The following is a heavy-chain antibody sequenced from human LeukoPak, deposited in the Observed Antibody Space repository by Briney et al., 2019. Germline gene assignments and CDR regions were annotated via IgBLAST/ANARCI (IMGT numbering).Heavy chain of an antibody. CDR2: IYSGGST. Sequence: XGSLRLSCAASGFTVSSNYMSWVRQAPGKGLEWVSVIYSGGSTYYADSVKGRFTISRDNSKNTLYLQMNSLRAEDTAVYYCARDGSPYYYDSSGYSHWGQGTLVTVSS. J-gene: IGHJ4*02. D-gene: IGHD3-22*01. CDR3: ARDGSPYYYDSSGYSH. V-gene: IGHV3-66*01. CDR1: GFTVSSNY.